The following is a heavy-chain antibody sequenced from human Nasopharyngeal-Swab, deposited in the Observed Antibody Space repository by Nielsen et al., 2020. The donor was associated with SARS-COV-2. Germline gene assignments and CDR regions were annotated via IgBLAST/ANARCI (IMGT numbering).Heavy chain of an antibody. CDR3: ARLSGYSGYDERAFDY. Sequence: SETLSLTCTVSGGSISSSSYYWGWIRQPPGKGLEWIGSIYYSGSTYYSPSLKSRVTISVDTSKNQFPLKLSSVTAADTAVYYCARLSGYSGYDERAFDYWGQGTLVTVSS. CDR2: IYYSGST. J-gene: IGHJ4*02. D-gene: IGHD5-12*01. V-gene: IGHV4-39*01. CDR1: GGSISSSSYY.